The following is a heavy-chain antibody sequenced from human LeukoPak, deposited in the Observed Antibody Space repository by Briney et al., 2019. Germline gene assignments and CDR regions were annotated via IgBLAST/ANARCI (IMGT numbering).Heavy chain of an antibody. CDR3: ARADKQWSFYYFDY. Sequence: GGSLRLSCAASGFTFSSYWMSWVRQAPGKGLEWVANIKQDGSEKYYVDSVKGRFTISRDNAKNSLYLQMNSLRAEDTAVYYCARADKQWSFYYFDYWGQGTLVTVSS. CDR2: IKQDGSEK. V-gene: IGHV3-7*01. CDR1: GFTFSSYW. D-gene: IGHD6-19*01. J-gene: IGHJ4*02.